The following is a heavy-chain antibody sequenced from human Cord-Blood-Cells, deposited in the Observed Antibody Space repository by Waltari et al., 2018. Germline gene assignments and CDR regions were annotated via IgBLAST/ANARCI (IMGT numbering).Heavy chain of an antibody. V-gene: IGHV1-46*01. CDR3: ARGTRMVQGVIIRMDY. CDR2: INQSGGRT. J-gene: IGHJ4*02. D-gene: IGHD3-10*01. CDR1: GYTFTSYY. Sequence: QVQLVQSGAEVKKPGASVKVSCKASGYTFTSYYMHWVRQAPGQGLEWMGIINQSGGRTSYAQKFQGRVTMTRDTSTSTVYMELSSLRSEDTAVYYCARGTRMVQGVIIRMDYWGQGTLVTVSS.